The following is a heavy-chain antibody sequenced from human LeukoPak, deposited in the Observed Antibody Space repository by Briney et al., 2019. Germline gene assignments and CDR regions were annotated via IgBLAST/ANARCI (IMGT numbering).Heavy chain of an antibody. J-gene: IGHJ5*02. D-gene: IGHD4-17*01. Sequence: GGSLRLSCSASGFTFSTHAMYWVRQAPGKGLEYVSGISRNGGSTNYADSVKGRFTISRDNSKNTLYLQMSSLRAEDTAVYYCVKSDRPDYADFGLGSWGQGTLVTVSS. V-gene: IGHV3-64D*06. CDR3: VKSDRPDYADFGLGS. CDR2: ISRNGGST. CDR1: GFTFSTHA.